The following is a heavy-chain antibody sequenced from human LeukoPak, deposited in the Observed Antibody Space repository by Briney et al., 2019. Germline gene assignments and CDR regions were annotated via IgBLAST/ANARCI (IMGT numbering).Heavy chain of an antibody. D-gene: IGHD5-12*01. J-gene: IGHJ4*02. V-gene: IGHV1-18*01. Sequence: ASVKVSCKASGYTFTTYGINWVRQAPGQGLEWMGWINAYSGHTNYAQKFQGRVTMTRDTSTTTVYMEMRSLRSDDTAVFYCARDYDDDSRCFGYWGQGTLVTVPS. CDR1: GYTFTTYG. CDR3: ARDYDDDSRCFGY. CDR2: INAYSGHT.